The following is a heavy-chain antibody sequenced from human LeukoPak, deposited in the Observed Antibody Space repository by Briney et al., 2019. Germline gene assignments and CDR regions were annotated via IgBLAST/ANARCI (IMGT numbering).Heavy chain of an antibody. J-gene: IGHJ4*02. CDR2: ISGSGGST. D-gene: IGHD3-3*01. CDR3: AKGTTIFGVVIPLDY. V-gene: IGHV3-23*01. Sequence: GGSLRLSCAASGFTFSSYAMSWVRQAPGKGLEWVSGISGSGGSTYYADSVKGRLTISRDNSKNTLYLEMKSLRGEDTAVYYCAKGTTIFGVVIPLDYWGQGTLVTVSS. CDR1: GFTFSSYA.